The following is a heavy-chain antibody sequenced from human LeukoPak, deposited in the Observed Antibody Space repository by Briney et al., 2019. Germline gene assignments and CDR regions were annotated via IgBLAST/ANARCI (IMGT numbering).Heavy chain of an antibody. CDR3: ARDTKLLWFGESLWWFDP. V-gene: IGHV4-4*07. D-gene: IGHD3-10*01. Sequence: SETLSLTCTVSGGSISSYYWSWIRQPAGKGLEWIGRIYTSGSTNYNPSLKSRVTMSVDTSKNQFSLKLSSVTAADTAVYYCARDTKLLWFGESLWWFDPWGQGTLVTVSS. CDR1: GGSISSYY. CDR2: IYTSGST. J-gene: IGHJ5*02.